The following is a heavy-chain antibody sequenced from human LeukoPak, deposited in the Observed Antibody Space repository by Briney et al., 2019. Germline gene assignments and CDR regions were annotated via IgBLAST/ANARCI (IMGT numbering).Heavy chain of an antibody. CDR2: IYYSGST. Sequence: PSETLSLTCTVSGGSISSGDYYWSWIRQPPGKGLEWIGYIYYSGSTYYNPSLKSRVTISVDTSKNQFSLKLSSVTAADTAVYYCATGGRLWFGELLSIRPGYFDLWGRGTLVTVSS. D-gene: IGHD3-10*01. CDR1: GGSISSGDYY. CDR3: ATGGRLWFGELLSIRPGYFDL. V-gene: IGHV4-30-4*01. J-gene: IGHJ2*01.